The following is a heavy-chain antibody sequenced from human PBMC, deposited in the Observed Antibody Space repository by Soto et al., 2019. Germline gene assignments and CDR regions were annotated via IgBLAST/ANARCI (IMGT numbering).Heavy chain of an antibody. CDR3: AKNSGYYYDAFDI. Sequence: GGSLRLSCAASGFIFSNNAMSWVRQAPGKGLEWVSAISGSSGSTFYADSVKGRFTISRDNSKNTLYLQMNSLRAEDTALYYCAKNSGYYYDAFDIWGQGTLVTVSS. V-gene: IGHV3-23*01. CDR2: ISGSSGST. CDR1: GFIFSNNA. D-gene: IGHD3-22*01. J-gene: IGHJ3*02.